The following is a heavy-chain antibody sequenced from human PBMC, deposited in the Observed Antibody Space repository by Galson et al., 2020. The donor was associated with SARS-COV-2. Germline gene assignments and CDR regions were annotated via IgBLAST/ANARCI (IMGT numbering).Heavy chain of an antibody. D-gene: IGHD4-17*01. Sequence: GESLKISCAASGLTFSTYSMNWVRQAPGKGLEWVSYISSTSSTIYYADSVKGRFTISRDNAKNSLYLQMNSLRAEDTAMYFCARSKPYGDYVSGLDYWGQGTLVTVSS. J-gene: IGHJ4*02. CDR2: ISSTSSTI. CDR1: GLTFSTYS. V-gene: IGHV3-48*04. CDR3: ARSKPYGDYVSGLDY.